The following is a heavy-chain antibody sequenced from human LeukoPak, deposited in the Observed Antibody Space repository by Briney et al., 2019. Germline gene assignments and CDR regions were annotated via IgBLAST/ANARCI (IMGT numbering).Heavy chain of an antibody. CDR1: GFTFSSYS. CDR3: ARDGRGSSWASIDC. J-gene: IGHJ4*02. D-gene: IGHD6-13*01. CDR2: ISSSSSYI. Sequence: PGGSLRLSCAASGFTFSSYSMNWVRQAPGKGLEWVSSISSSSSYIYYADSVRGRFTISRDNAKNSLYLQMNSLRAEDTAVYYCARDGRGSSWASIDCWGQGTLVTVSS. V-gene: IGHV3-21*01.